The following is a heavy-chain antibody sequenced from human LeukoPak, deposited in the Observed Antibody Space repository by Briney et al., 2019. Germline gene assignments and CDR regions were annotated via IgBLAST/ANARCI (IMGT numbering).Heavy chain of an antibody. V-gene: IGHV4-38-2*01. Sequence: TLSLTCAVSLYSISSFYYWGWIRQAPGKGTEWHGSRGSIYQNPALKSRVKGSLVTFKDHRFLKMSSVTAADTAGYYCARSAEDLGDEYYFNYWGEGSMVTVSS. CDR3: ARSAEDLGDEYYFNY. D-gene: IGHD4-17*01. CDR1: LYSISSFYY. J-gene: IGHJ4*02. CDR2: RGSI.